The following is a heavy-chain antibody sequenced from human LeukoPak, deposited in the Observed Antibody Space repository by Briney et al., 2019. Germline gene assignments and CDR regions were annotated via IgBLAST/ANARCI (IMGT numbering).Heavy chain of an antibody. Sequence: SETLSLTCTVSGDSISSSTYYWGWIRQPPGKGLEWIGTFYYSVSTYYNPSLKSRVTMSVDTSKNQFSLKLRAVTAADTAVYCCARHRIIRDIVTGDYFDYWGQGTLVTVSS. D-gene: IGHD3-9*01. CDR3: ARHRIIRDIVTGDYFDY. CDR2: FYYSVST. J-gene: IGHJ4*02. CDR1: GDSISSSTYY. V-gene: IGHV4-39*01.